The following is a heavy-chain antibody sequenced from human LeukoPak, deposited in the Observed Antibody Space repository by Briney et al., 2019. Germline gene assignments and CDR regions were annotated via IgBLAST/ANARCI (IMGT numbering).Heavy chain of an antibody. Sequence: SETLSLTCTVSGGSISSYYWSWIRQPPGKGLEWIGHIYYSGSTNYNPSLKSRVTISVDTSKNQFSLKLSSVTAADTAVYYCARHLSSSSWDYYYYGMDVWGQGTTVTVSS. J-gene: IGHJ6*02. V-gene: IGHV4-59*08. CDR1: GGSISSYY. D-gene: IGHD6-13*01. CDR2: IYYSGST. CDR3: ARHLSSSSWDYYYYGMDV.